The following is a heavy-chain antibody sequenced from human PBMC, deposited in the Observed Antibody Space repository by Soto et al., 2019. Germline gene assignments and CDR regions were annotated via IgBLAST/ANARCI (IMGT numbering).Heavy chain of an antibody. V-gene: IGHV4-59*12. CDR3: ARGGYCSSTSCYLSIGAHFDY. CDR2: IYYSGST. CDR1: GGSISSYY. J-gene: IGHJ4*02. Sequence: SETLSLTCTVSGGSISSYYWSWIRQPPGKVLEWIGYIYYSGSTNYNPSLKSRVTISVDTSKNQFSLKLSSVTAADTAVYYCARGGYCSSTSCYLSIGAHFDYWGQGTLVTVSS. D-gene: IGHD2-2*01.